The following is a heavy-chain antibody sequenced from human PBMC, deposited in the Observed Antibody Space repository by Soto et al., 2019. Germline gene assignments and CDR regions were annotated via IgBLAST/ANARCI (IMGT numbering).Heavy chain of an antibody. CDR1: GFTFSSYA. D-gene: IGHD6-19*01. CDR2: ISYEGSNK. J-gene: IGHJ4*02. V-gene: IGHV3-30-3*01. CDR3: ARESGDSSGWYLGGGAYFDY. Sequence: QVQLVESGGGVVQPGRSLRLSCAASGFTFSSYAMHRVRQAPGKGLEWVAVISYEGSNKYYADSVKGRFTICRDKSKNQLYTQMNSLRAEDTAVYYCARESGDSSGWYLGGGAYFDYWGQGTLVTVFS.